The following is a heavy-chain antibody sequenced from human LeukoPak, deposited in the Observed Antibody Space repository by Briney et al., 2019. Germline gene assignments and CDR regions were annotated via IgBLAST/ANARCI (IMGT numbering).Heavy chain of an antibody. CDR1: GGTFSSYA. Sequence: SVKVSCKASGGTFSSYAIGWVRQAPGQGLEWMGGIIPIFGTANYAQKFQGRVTITTDESTSTAYMELSSLRSEDTAVYYCARGGITMVRGVSLALDYWGQGTLVTVSS. V-gene: IGHV1-69*05. D-gene: IGHD3-10*01. J-gene: IGHJ4*02. CDR2: IIPIFGTA. CDR3: ARGGITMVRGVSLALDY.